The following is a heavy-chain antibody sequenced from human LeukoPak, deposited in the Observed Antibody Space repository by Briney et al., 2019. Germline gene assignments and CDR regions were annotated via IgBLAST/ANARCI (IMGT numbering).Heavy chain of an antibody. V-gene: IGHV1-2*02. CDR3: ARDREGYDILTGPGAAFDI. Sequence: ASVKVSCTASGYTFTGYYMHWVRQAPGQGLEWMGWINPNSGGTNYAQKFQGRVTMTRDTSISTAYMELSRLRSDDTAVYYCARDREGYDILTGPGAAFDIWGQGTMVTVSS. J-gene: IGHJ3*02. D-gene: IGHD3-9*01. CDR1: GYTFTGYY. CDR2: INPNSGGT.